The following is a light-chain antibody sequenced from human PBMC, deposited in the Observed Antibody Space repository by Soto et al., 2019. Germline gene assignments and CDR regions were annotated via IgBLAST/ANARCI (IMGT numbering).Light chain of an antibody. CDR3: QQYGSWT. CDR2: GTS. J-gene: IGKJ1*01. V-gene: IGKV3-20*01. CDR1: QTISSNY. Sequence: EIVLTQSPGTLSVSPGERVTLSCRASQTISSNYLSWYQQTPGQAPSLIIYGTSSRATGIPDRVSGSGSGTDFTLTISRLEPEDSAIYYCQQYGSWTFGQGTKVEIK.